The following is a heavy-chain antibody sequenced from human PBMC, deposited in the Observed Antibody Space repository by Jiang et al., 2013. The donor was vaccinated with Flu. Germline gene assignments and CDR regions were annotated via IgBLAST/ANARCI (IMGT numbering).Heavy chain of an antibody. CDR3: ARKVSGPEY. Sequence: GPGLVKPSETLSLTCTVSGVSISSYYWSWIRQAPGKGLEWIGYIDYSGSTGYNPSLMSRVTISADTSKNQFSLKLSSVTATDTAIYYCARKVSGPEYWGQGILVTVSS. J-gene: IGHJ4*02. CDR1: GVSISSYY. D-gene: IGHD3-10*01. V-gene: IGHV4-59*08. CDR2: IDYSGST.